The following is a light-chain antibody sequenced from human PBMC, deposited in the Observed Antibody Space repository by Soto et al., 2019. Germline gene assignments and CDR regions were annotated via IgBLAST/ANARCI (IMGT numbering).Light chain of an antibody. Sequence: EIVMTQSPATLSVSPGERATLPFSSSQSVTSYLAWYQQKPGQAPRLLIYDVSNRASGIPARFSGSGSETDFTLTISSLEPEDFAVYYCQQRSDWPLTFGQGTRLEIK. CDR2: DVS. CDR1: QSVTSY. J-gene: IGKJ5*01. CDR3: QQRSDWPLT. V-gene: IGKV3-11*01.